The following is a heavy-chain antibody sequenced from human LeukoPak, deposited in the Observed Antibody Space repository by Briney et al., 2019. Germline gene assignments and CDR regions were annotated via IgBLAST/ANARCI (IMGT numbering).Heavy chain of an antibody. J-gene: IGHJ4*02. V-gene: IGHV3-66*01. CDR2: IYSGGRT. Sequence: GGSLRLSCAASGFTVSSNYMSWVRQAPGKGLEWVSVIYSGGRTYYADSVKGRFTISRDNSKNTLYLQMNSLRAEETAVYYCARAGPSSSWHQFDYWGQGTLVTVSS. CDR1: GFTVSSNY. D-gene: IGHD6-13*01. CDR3: ARAGPSSSWHQFDY.